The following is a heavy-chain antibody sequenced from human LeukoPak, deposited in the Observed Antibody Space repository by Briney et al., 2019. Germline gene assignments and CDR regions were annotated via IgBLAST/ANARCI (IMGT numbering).Heavy chain of an antibody. CDR1: GFTFSSYS. V-gene: IGHV3-21*01. D-gene: IGHD3-10*01. CDR3: ARGYGDWFDP. J-gene: IGHJ5*02. Sequence: TGGSLRLSCAASGFTFSSYSMNWVRQAPGKGLEWVSSISSSSNYIYYADSVKGRFTISRDNAKNSLYLQMSYLRAEDSAVYYCARGYGDWFDPWGQGTLVTVSS. CDR2: ISSSSNYI.